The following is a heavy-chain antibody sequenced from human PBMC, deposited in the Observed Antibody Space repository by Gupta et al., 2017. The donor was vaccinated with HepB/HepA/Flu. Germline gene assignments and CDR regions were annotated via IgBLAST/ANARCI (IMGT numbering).Heavy chain of an antibody. CDR1: GYTFTSYY. CDR3: ARTGGATKDYYYMDV. Sequence: QVQLVQSGAEVKKPGASVKVSCKASGYTFTSYYMHWVRQAPGQGLEWMGIINPSGGSTSYAQKFQGRVTMTRDTSTSTVYMELSSLRSEDTAVYYCARTGGATKDYYYMDVWGKGTTVTVSS. J-gene: IGHJ6*03. V-gene: IGHV1-46*01. CDR2: INPSGGST. D-gene: IGHD3-16*01.